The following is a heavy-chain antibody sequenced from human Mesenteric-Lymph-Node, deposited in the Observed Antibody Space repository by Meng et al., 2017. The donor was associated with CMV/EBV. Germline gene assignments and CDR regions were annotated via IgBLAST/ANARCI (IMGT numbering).Heavy chain of an antibody. CDR3: APGVGSGSSNLFDP. Sequence: LRPRCGAVLLKASVRLSLSWCVYGGCFSGYYLSCHPQPPGNGLGWIGEIHRSGGTNYNPALKGRDTISVDTSKDQFSLKVTSVIAADTAVYYSAPGVGSGSSNLFDPWGQGTLVTVSS. J-gene: IGHJ5*02. D-gene: IGHD3-10*01. CDR1: GGCFSGYY. V-gene: IGHV4-34*01. CDR2: IHRSGGT.